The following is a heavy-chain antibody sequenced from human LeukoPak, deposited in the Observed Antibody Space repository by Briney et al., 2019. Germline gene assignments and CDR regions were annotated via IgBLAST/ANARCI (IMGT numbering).Heavy chain of an antibody. CDR2: INHSGST. V-gene: IGHV4-34*01. D-gene: IGHD5-12*01. CDR3: ARGRRVATPGTWFDP. CDR1: GGSFSGYY. J-gene: IGHJ5*02. Sequence: SETLSLTCTVYGGSFSGYYWSWTRQPPGKGLEWIGEINHSGSTNYNPSLKSRVTISVDTSKNQFSLKLSSVTAADTAVYYCARGRRVATPGTWFDPWGQGTLVTVSS.